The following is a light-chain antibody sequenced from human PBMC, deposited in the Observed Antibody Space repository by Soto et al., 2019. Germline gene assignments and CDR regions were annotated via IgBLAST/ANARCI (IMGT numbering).Light chain of an antibody. CDR2: DAS. Sequence: EIVLTQSAATLSLSPGERATLSCGASQSVSSSQLAWYQQKPGLAPRLLIYDASSRATGIPDRFSGSGSGTYFTLTISRLEPEDFAVYYCHQYGSSPITFGQGTRLEIK. J-gene: IGKJ5*01. V-gene: IGKV3D-20*01. CDR1: QSVSSSQ. CDR3: HQYGSSPIT.